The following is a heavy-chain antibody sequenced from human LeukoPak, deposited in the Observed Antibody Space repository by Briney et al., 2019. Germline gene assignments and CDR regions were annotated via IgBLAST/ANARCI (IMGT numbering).Heavy chain of an antibody. D-gene: IGHD3-22*01. Sequence: GGSLRLSCAASGFTVSSNYMSRVRQAPGKGLEWVSVIYGGGSTYYADSVKGRFTISRDNSKNTLYLQMNSLRAEDTAVYYCARDNYYDSSGYFPFDYWGQGTLVTVSS. V-gene: IGHV3-66*01. CDR1: GFTVSSNY. CDR2: IYGGGST. J-gene: IGHJ4*02. CDR3: ARDNYYDSSGYFPFDY.